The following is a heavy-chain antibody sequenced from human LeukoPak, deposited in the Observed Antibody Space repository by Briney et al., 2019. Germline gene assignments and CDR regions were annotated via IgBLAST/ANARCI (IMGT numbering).Heavy chain of an antibody. CDR1: GFTFNNYG. D-gene: IGHD2-2*01. J-gene: IGHJ6*03. CDR2: IRYDGSNK. Sequence: GGSLRLSCAASGFTFNNYGIHWVRQAPGKGLEWVSFIRYDGSNKYYADSVKGRFTISRDNSKNTLYLQMNSLKPEDTAVYYCARTGDIVVVPAAIPRYYYYYYMDVWGKGTTVTVSS. V-gene: IGHV3-30*02. CDR3: ARTGDIVVVPAAIPRYYYYYYMDV.